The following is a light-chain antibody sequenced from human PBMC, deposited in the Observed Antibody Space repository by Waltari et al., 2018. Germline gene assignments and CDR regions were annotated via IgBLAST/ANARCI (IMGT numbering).Light chain of an antibody. J-gene: IGLJ2*01. CDR3: SSYTSDTTLI. V-gene: IGLV2-14*01. CDR2: DVT. Sequence: QSALTQPASVSGSPGQSITITCTGTSGDVGRYNYVSWFQQHPGKAPNLMIYDVTKRPSGISDRFSGSKSGNTASLTISGLQADDEADYYCSSYTSDTTLIFGGGTELTVL. CDR1: SGDVGRYNY.